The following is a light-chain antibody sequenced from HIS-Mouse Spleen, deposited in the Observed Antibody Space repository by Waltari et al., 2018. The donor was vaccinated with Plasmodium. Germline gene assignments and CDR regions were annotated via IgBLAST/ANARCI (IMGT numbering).Light chain of an antibody. CDR2: EDS. Sequence: SYELTQPPSVSVSPGQTARITCSGAALPTNYPYWYQQKSGQAPVLVIYEDSKRPSGIPERFSGSSSGTMATLTISGAQVEDEADYYCYSTDSSGNHRVFGGGTKLTVL. J-gene: IGLJ3*02. CDR1: ALPTNY. CDR3: YSTDSSGNHRV. V-gene: IGLV3-10*01.